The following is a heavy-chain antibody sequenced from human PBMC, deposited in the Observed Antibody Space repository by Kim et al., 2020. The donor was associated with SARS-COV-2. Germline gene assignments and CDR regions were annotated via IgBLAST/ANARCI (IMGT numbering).Heavy chain of an antibody. CDR3: ARGRPIDYDILTGYLGDAFDI. CDR2: INPSGCST. J-gene: IGHJ3*02. CDR1: GYTFTSYY. D-gene: IGHD3-9*01. Sequence: ASVKVSCKASGYTFTSYYMHWVRQAPGQGLEWMGIINPSGCSTSYAQKFQGRVTMTRDTSTSTVYMELSSLRSEDTAVYYCARGRPIDYDILTGYLGDAFDIWGQGTMVTVSS. V-gene: IGHV1-46*01.